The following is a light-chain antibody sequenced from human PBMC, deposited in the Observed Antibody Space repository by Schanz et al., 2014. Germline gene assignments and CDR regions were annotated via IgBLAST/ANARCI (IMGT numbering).Light chain of an antibody. CDR1: SSDIGGYNY. J-gene: IGLJ3*02. V-gene: IGLV2-14*01. CDR3: SSYTRSSTQV. CDR2: EGT. Sequence: QSVLTQPASVSGSPGQSITLSCTGTSSDIGGYNYVSWYQQHPGKAPKLMIYEGTKRPSGVSNRFSASKSGNTASLTISGLQAEDEADYYCSSYTRSSTQVFGGGTKLTVL.